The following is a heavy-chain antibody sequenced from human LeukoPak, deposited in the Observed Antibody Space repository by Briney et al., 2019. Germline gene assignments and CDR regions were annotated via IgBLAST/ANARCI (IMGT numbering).Heavy chain of an antibody. CDR1: GGSISSGDYY. V-gene: IGHV4-30-4*01. D-gene: IGHD3-22*01. J-gene: IGHJ4*02. CDR2: IYYSGST. CDR3: ARNYYDTRGFYHVGGPDY. Sequence: SESLSLTCTVSGGSISSGDYYWSWIRQPPGKGLEWIGYIYYSGSTYYNPSLKSRVTISVDTSKNQFSLKLSSVTAADTAVYYCARNYYDTRGFYHVGGPDYWGQGTLVTVSS.